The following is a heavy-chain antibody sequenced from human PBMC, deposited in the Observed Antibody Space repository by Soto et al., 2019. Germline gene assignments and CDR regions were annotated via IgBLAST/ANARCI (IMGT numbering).Heavy chain of an antibody. J-gene: IGHJ4*02. CDR3: AKEQTTGAHYALDY. Sequence: GGSLRLSCEASGSIFSSYAMNWVRQAPGKGLQWVSSITGSSDYTSYIASVKGRFTISRDNSKNTLYLQMNSLRAEDTAVYFCAKEQTTGAHYALDYWSQGTLVTVSS. CDR2: ITGSSDYT. CDR1: GSIFSSYA. D-gene: IGHD2-8*02. V-gene: IGHV3-23*01.